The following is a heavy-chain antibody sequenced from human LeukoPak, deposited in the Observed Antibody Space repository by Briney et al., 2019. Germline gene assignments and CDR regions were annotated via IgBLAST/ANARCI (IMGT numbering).Heavy chain of an antibody. J-gene: IGHJ1*01. D-gene: IGHD4-17*01. Sequence: SETLSLTCAVSGGSISAYYWSWIRQPPGKGLEWIGYIYYSGSTYYNPSLKSRVTISVDRSKNQFSLKLSSVTAADTAVYYCARGGDYHGYFQHWGQGTLVTVSS. CDR3: ARGGDYHGYFQH. CDR1: GGSISAYY. V-gene: IGHV4-59*12. CDR2: IYYSGST.